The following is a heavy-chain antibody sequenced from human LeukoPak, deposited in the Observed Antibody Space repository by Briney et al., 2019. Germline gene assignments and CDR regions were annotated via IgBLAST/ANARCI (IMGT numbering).Heavy chain of an antibody. J-gene: IGHJ4*02. CDR3: ARRYYYNLGSFPFDS. Sequence: SETLSLTCAVSGGPFSGYFWSWIRQSSGKGLEWIGEIHNSGTTNYNPSLNSRVTISEDTSKNQFYQNLSSVTAADTAVYYCARRYYYNLGSFPFDSWGQGTLVTVSS. D-gene: IGHD3-10*01. CDR2: IHNSGTT. V-gene: IGHV4-34*01. CDR1: GGPFSGYF.